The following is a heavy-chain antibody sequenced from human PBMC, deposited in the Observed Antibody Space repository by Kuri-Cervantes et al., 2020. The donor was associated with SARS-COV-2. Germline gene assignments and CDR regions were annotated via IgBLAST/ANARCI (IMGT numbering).Heavy chain of an antibody. Sequence: GGSLRLSCAASGFTFSSYAMSWVRQAPGKGLEWVSAISGSGGSTYYADSVKGRFTISRDSSKIYLQMHSLRAEDTAIYYCAKDKWIVVVPAAPFDSWGQGTPVTVSS. CDR3: AKDKWIVVVPAAPFDS. CDR2: ISGSGGST. CDR1: GFTFSSYA. J-gene: IGHJ4*02. V-gene: IGHV3-23*01. D-gene: IGHD2-2*01.